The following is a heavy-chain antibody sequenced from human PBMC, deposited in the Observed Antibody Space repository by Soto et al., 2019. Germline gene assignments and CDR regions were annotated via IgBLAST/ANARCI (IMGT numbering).Heavy chain of an antibody. CDR2: ITGNAANT. CDR3: AKAARDCAGDCDSSPFEC. D-gene: IGHD2-21*02. V-gene: IGHV3-23*01. CDR1: RFTFGGYA. J-gene: IGHJ6*01. Sequence: PGGSLRLSCSASRFTFGGYAMSWVRQAPGKGLEWVSGITGNAANTVYADSVKGRFTISRDNSKNALYLQLNSLRAEDTAVYFCAKAARDCAGDCDSSPFECWGQGAMVTV.